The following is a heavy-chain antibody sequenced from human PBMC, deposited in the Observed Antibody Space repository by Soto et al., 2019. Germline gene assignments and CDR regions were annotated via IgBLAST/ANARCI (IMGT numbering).Heavy chain of an antibody. CDR3: VRVGVGIGNHFDS. Sequence: SETLSLTCSVSNGSISGFYWTWIRQPPGKILEWIGYIHYSGRTDYNPSLTSRATMSVDTSKNQFSLNLKSITAADTAVYYYVRVGVGIGNHFDSWGRGTLVTVSS. J-gene: IGHJ4*02. D-gene: IGHD1-26*01. CDR1: NGSISGFY. V-gene: IGHV4-59*12. CDR2: IHYSGRT.